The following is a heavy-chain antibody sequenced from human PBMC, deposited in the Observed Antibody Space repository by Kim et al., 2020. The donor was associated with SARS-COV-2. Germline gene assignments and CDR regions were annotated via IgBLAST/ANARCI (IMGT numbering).Heavy chain of an antibody. Sequence: VKVSCKASGGTFSNYAISWVRQAPGQGLEWMGGFIPSFGTANYAQKFQGRVTIIADESTSTAYMELSSLRSEDTAVYYCARVSSWSGYDGWFDPWGQGTLVTVSS. CDR2: FIPSFGTA. CDR1: GGTFSNYA. V-gene: IGHV1-69*13. D-gene: IGHD5-12*01. J-gene: IGHJ5*02. CDR3: ARVSSWSGYDGWFDP.